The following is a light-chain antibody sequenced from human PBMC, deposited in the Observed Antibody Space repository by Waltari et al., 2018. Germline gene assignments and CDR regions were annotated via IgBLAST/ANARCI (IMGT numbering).Light chain of an antibody. CDR1: QSINNY. CDR3: QQSYSTLWT. Sequence: DIQMTQSPSSLSASVGDRVTITCRASQSINNYLNRYQQKTGKAPKLMIYAASSLQSGVPSRFSGSGSGTDFALTISSLHPEDFATYYCQQSYSTLWTFGQGTKVEVK. J-gene: IGKJ1*01. V-gene: IGKV1-39*01. CDR2: AAS.